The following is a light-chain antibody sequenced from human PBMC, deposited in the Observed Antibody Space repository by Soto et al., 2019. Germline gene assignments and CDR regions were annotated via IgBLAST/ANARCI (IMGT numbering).Light chain of an antibody. CDR1: QSVSSEY. V-gene: IGKV3-20*01. J-gene: IGKJ1*01. CDR2: GAS. CDR3: QQYDSQPRT. Sequence: EIVLTQSPGTLSLSPGERATLSCRAGQSVSSEYLAWYQQKPGQGPRPLMYGASNRATGIPDRFSGSGSGTDFTLTISRLEPEDFAVYYCQQYDSQPRTFGQGTKVEIK.